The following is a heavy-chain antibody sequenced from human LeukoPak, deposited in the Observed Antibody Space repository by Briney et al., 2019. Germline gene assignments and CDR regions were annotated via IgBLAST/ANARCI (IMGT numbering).Heavy chain of an antibody. CDR2: IKQDGSEK. D-gene: IGHD5-12*01. Sequence: GGSLRLSCAASGFTFSSYWMSWVRQAPGKGLEWVANIKQDGSEKYHVDSVKGRFTISRDNAKNSLYLQMNSLRDEDTAVYYCARDGFIVATIPFDYWGQGTLVTVSS. CDR1: GFTFSSYW. CDR3: ARDGFIVATIPFDY. V-gene: IGHV3-7*01. J-gene: IGHJ4*02.